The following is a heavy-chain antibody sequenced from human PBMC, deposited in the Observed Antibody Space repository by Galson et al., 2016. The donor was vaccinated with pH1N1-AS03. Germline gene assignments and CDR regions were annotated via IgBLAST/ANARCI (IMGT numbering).Heavy chain of an antibody. Sequence: QSGAEVKQPGESLKISCKASGGTFSSYVINWVRQAPGQGLEWMGRIIPSLDVPNYAQKFQGRVTITADKSTRTAYMELSSLRSEDTAVYYCARDSTITGTTEDDALDIWGQGTMVIVSS. CDR3: ARDSTITGTTEDDALDI. CDR1: GGTFSSYV. J-gene: IGHJ3*02. CDR2: IIPSLDVP. V-gene: IGHV1-69*04. D-gene: IGHD1-14*01.